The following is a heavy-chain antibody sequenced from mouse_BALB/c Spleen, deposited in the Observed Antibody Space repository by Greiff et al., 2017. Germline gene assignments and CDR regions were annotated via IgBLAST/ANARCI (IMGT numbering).Heavy chain of an antibody. Sequence: DVHLVESGGGLVQPGGSRKLSCAASGFTFSSFGMHWVRQAPEKGLEWVAYISSGSSTIYYADTVKGRFTISRDNPKNTLFLQMTSLRSEDTAMYYCARGYGNYLYWYFDVWGAGTTVTVSS. V-gene: IGHV5-17*02. CDR2: ISSGSSTI. J-gene: IGHJ1*01. CDR1: GFTFSSFG. D-gene: IGHD2-1*01. CDR3: ARGYGNYLYWYFDV.